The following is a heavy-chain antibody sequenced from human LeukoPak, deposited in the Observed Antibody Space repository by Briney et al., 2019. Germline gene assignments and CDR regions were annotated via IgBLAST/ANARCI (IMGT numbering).Heavy chain of an antibody. D-gene: IGHD6-19*01. CDR1: GFTFSSYS. V-gene: IGHV3-21*01. CDR2: ISSSSSYI. CDR3: ARDRAVAGMYYFDY. J-gene: IGHJ4*02. Sequence: PGGSLRLSCAASGFTFSSYSMNWVRQAPGKGLEWVSSISSSSSYIYYADSVKGRFTISRDNAKNSLYLQMNSLRAEDTAVYYCARDRAVAGMYYFDYWGQGTLVTVSS.